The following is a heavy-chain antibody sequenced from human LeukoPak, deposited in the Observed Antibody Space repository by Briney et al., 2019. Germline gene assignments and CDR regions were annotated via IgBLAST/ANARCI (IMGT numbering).Heavy chain of an antibody. CDR1: GGSISSSSYY. Sequence: PSETLSLTCTVSGGSISSSSYYWGWIRQPPGKGLEWIGSIYYSGSTNYNPSLKSRVTISVHTSKNQFSLKLSSVTAADTAVYYCAREGEAQLENAFDIWGQGTMVTVSS. CDR2: IYYSGST. V-gene: IGHV4-39*07. D-gene: IGHD6-13*01. CDR3: AREGEAQLENAFDI. J-gene: IGHJ3*02.